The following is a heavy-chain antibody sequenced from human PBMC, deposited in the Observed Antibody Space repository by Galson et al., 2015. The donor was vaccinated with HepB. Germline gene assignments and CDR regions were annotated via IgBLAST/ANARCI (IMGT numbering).Heavy chain of an antibody. J-gene: IGHJ2*01. CDR1: GYSFTSYW. CDR3: ARLQQQPPEDWYFDL. CDR2: IYPGDSDT. V-gene: IGHV5-51*01. D-gene: IGHD6-13*01. Sequence: QSGAEVKKPGESLKISCTGSGYSFTSYWIGWVRQMPGKGLEWMGIIYPGDSDTRYSPSFQGQVTISADKSISTAYLQWSSLKASDTAMYYCARLQQQPPEDWYFDLWGRGTLVTVSS.